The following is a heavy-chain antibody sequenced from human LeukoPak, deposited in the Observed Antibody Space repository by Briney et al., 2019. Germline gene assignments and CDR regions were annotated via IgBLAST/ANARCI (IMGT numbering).Heavy chain of an antibody. CDR3: ASISGTTVTSAGNYYYYYMDV. CDR1: GFIFSSYS. V-gene: IGHV3-48*04. D-gene: IGHD4-17*01. CDR2: ISSSSSPI. Sequence: PGGSLRLSCGASGFIFSSYSMNWVRQAPGKGLEWVSYISSSSSPIYYADSVKGRFTISRDNAKNSLYLQMNSLRAEDTAVYYCASISGTTVTSAGNYYYYYMDVWGKGTTVTVSS. J-gene: IGHJ6*03.